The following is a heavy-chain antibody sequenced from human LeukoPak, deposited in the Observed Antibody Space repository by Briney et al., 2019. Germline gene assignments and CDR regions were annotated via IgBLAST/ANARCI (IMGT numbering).Heavy chain of an antibody. CDR1: GGXISSYY. CDR3: AGVEMATITGAFDI. CDR2: IYYSGST. D-gene: IGHD5-24*01. V-gene: IGHV4-59*01. J-gene: IGHJ3*02. Sequence: SETLSLTCTVSGGXISSYYCSWIRQPPGKGLEWIGYIYYSGSTNYNPSLKSRVTISVDTSKNQFSLKLSSVTAADTAVYYCAGVEMATITGAFDIWGQGIMVTVSS.